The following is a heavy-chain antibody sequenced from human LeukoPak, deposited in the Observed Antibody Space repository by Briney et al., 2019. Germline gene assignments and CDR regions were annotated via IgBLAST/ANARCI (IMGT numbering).Heavy chain of an antibody. Sequence: RESLKISCKGSGYSFTSYWIGWVRQMPGKGLECMGIIYPGDSDTRYSPSFQGQVTISADKSISTAYLQWSSLKASDTAMYYCAVMNPNRGYAWYYFDYWGQGTLVTVSS. CDR2: IYPGDSDT. J-gene: IGHJ4*02. V-gene: IGHV5-51*01. CDR3: AVMNPNRGYAWYYFDY. CDR1: GYSFTSYW. D-gene: IGHD5-12*01.